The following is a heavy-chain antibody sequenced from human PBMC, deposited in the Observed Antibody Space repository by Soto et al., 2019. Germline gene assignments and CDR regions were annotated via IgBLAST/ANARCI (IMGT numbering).Heavy chain of an antibody. Sequence: GVLRLSCAASGFTFSSYAMSWVRQAPGKGLEWVSAISGSGGSTYYADSVKGRFTISRDNSKNTLYLQMNSLRAEDTAVYYCAKDPPRMIVVVITHDAFDIWGQGTMVTV. CDR1: GFTFSSYA. V-gene: IGHV3-23*01. CDR3: AKDPPRMIVVVITHDAFDI. CDR2: ISGSGGST. D-gene: IGHD3-22*01. J-gene: IGHJ3*02.